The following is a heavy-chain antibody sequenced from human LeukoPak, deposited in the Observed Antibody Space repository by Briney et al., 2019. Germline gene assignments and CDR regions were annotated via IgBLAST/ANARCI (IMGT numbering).Heavy chain of an antibody. CDR3: ARDAHYDFWSGYFVAQKDAFDI. CDR2: IYYSGST. Sequence: SETLSLTCTVSGGSISSSSYYWGWIRQPPGKGLEWIGSIYYSGSTYYNPSLKSRVTISVDTSKNQFSLKLSSVTAADTAAYYCARDAHYDFWSGYFVAQKDAFDIWGQGTMVTVSS. J-gene: IGHJ3*02. V-gene: IGHV4-39*07. D-gene: IGHD3-3*01. CDR1: GGSISSSSYY.